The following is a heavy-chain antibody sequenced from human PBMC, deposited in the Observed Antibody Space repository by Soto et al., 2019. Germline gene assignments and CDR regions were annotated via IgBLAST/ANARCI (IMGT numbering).Heavy chain of an antibody. CDR3: AGIAVAGTDFDY. J-gene: IGHJ4*02. Sequence: ASVKVSCKASGGTFSSYAISWVRQAPGQGLEWMGGIIPIFGTANYAQKFQGRVTITADESTSTAYMELSSLRSEDTAVYYCAGIAVAGTDFDYWGQGTLVTVSS. D-gene: IGHD6-19*01. V-gene: IGHV1-69*13. CDR1: GGTFSSYA. CDR2: IIPIFGTA.